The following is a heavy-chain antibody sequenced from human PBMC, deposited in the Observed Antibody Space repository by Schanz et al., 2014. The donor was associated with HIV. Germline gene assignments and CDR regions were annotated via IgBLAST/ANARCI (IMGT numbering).Heavy chain of an antibody. V-gene: IGHV3-30*18. J-gene: IGHJ4*02. CDR3: AKGQRGIVRGDIDY. CDR1: GFNVKDYA. D-gene: IGHD3-10*01. Sequence: VQLVESGGGLVKPGGSLRLSCAVSGFNVKDYAMNWVRQAPGKGLQWVAVISYDGSNRYYTDSVKGRFTISRDNSKNTLYLQMNSLRAEDTAVYYCAKGQRGIVRGDIDYWGQGTLVTVSS. CDR2: ISYDGSNR.